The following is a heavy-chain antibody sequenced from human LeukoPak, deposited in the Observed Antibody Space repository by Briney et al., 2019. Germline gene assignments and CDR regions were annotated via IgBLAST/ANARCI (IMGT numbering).Heavy chain of an antibody. CDR2: IYYSGST. J-gene: IGHJ5*02. CDR1: GGSISSSSYY. CDR3: ARRANWFDP. Sequence: SETLSPTCTVSGGSISSSSYYWGWIRQPPGKGLEWIGSIYYSGSTYYNPSLKSRVTISVDTSKNQFSLKLSSVTAADTAVYYCARRANWFDPWGQGTLVTVSS. V-gene: IGHV4-39*01.